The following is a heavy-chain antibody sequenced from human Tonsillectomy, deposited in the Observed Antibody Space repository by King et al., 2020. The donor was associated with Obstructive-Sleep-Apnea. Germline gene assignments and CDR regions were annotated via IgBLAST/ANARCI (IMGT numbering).Heavy chain of an antibody. CDR2: INSDGSST. CDR1: GFTFSSYW. CDR3: ARGGIYCSSTSCYRQNDY. D-gene: IGHD2-2*02. J-gene: IGHJ4*02. V-gene: IGHV3-74*01. Sequence: VQLVESGGGLVQPGGSLRLSCAASGFTFSSYWMHWVRQAPGKGLVWVSRINSDGSSTSYADSVKGRFTISRDNAKNTLYLQMNSLRAEDTAVYYCARGGIYCSSTSCYRQNDYWGQGTLVTVSS.